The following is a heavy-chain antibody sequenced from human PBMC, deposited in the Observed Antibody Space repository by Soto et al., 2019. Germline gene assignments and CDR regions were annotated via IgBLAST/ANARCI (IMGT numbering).Heavy chain of an antibody. J-gene: IGHJ6*02. CDR2: INAGNGNT. Sequence: QVQLVQSGAEVKKPGASVKVSCKASGYTFTSYAMHWVRQAPGQRLEWMGWINAGNGNTKYSQKFQGRVTITRDTSASTAYMELSSLRSEDTAVYYCASSYYGSGNPKDYYYGIDVWGQGTTVTVSS. D-gene: IGHD3-10*01. V-gene: IGHV1-3*01. CDR1: GYTFTSYA. CDR3: ASSYYGSGNPKDYYYGIDV.